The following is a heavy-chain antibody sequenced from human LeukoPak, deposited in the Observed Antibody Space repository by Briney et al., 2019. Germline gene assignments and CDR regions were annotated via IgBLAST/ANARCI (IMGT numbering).Heavy chain of an antibody. Sequence: GGSLRLSCVACGFTFSTYAVSWVRQAPGKGLEWVSAITGSGGSTYYADSVKGRFTISRDNSKNTLFLQVNSLRVEDTAVYYCAKVSYYDASGWDYWGQGTLVTVSS. CDR2: ITGSGGST. CDR3: AKVSYYDASGWDY. J-gene: IGHJ4*02. CDR1: GFTFSTYA. D-gene: IGHD3-22*01. V-gene: IGHV3-23*01.